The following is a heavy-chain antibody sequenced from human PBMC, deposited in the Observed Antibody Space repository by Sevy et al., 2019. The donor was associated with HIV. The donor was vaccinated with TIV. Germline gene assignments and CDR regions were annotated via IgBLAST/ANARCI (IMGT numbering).Heavy chain of an antibody. CDR2: IYYSGST. D-gene: IGHD3-10*01. CDR3: ARIDYYGSGSYYNVDNYYYYYMDV. CDR1: GGSISSYY. Sequence: SETLSLTCTVSGGSISSYYWSWIRQPPGKGLEWIGYIYYSGSTNYNPSLKSRVTISVDTSKNQFSLKLSSVTAADTAVYYCARIDYYGSGSYYNVDNYYYYYMDVWGKGPTVTVSS. J-gene: IGHJ6*03. V-gene: IGHV4-59*01.